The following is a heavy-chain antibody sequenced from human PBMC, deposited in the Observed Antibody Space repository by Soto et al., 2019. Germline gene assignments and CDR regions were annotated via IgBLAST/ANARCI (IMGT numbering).Heavy chain of an antibody. Sequence: QLHLVQSGAVVKKPGASVTVSCSASGYPVTAYYMHWVRQAPGRGLEWMGGINPATGAAKYTQTCQGRVTMTRDTSPSAVFMELSGLTSDDPAVFYCASGGGVGVAGSAAFDMWGQGTLVTVSS. CDR2: INPATGAA. CDR3: ASGGGVGVAGSAAFDM. J-gene: IGHJ3*02. D-gene: IGHD3-3*01. V-gene: IGHV1-2*02. CDR1: GYPVTAYY.